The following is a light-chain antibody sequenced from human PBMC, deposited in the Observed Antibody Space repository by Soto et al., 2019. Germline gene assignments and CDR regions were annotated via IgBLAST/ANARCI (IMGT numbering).Light chain of an antibody. CDR3: QSSDRGDTYWV. CDR1: ALPKQY. Sequence: SYELTQPPAVSGSPGQTARIACSGDALPKQYAYWYQQKPGQAPVLLIYKDKERPSGIPERFSGSSSGTTVTLTIGGVQAEDEADYYCQSSDRGDTYWVFGGGTKVTVL. CDR2: KDK. J-gene: IGLJ3*02. V-gene: IGLV3-25*02.